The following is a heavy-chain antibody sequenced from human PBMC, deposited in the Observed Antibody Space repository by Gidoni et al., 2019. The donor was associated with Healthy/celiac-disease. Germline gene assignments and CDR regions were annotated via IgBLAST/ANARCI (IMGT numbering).Heavy chain of an antibody. V-gene: IGHV4-34*01. CDR3: ARGQGELIAAAGTHYFDY. CDR2: INHSGST. CDR1: GGSFSGYY. Sequence: QVQLQQWGAGLLKPSETLSLTCAVYGGSFSGYYWSWIRQPPGKGLEWIGEINHSGSTNYNPSLKSRVTISVDTSKNQFSLKLSSVTAADTAVYYCARGQGELIAAAGTHYFDYWGQGTLVTVSS. D-gene: IGHD6-13*01. J-gene: IGHJ4*02.